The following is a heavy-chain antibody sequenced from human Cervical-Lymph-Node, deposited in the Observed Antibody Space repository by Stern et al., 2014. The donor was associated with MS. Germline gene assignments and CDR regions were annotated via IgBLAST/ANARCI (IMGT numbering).Heavy chain of an antibody. D-gene: IGHD2/OR15-2a*01. CDR3: AREATRIIVGIDY. V-gene: IGHV1-2*06. CDR1: GYAFTGFF. J-gene: IGHJ4*02. CDR2: LNPNSDDP. Sequence: QVQLVESGAKMKKPGASVKVSCKASGYAFTGFFIHWVRQVPGQGLEWMGRLNPNSDDPTYAQNFQDRVTVTRDTSISTAYLELSRLTSADTAVYYCAREATRIIVGIDYWGQGTQVTVSS.